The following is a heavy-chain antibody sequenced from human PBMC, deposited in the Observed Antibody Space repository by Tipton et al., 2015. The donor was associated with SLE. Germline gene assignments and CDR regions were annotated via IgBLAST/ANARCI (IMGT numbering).Heavy chain of an antibody. V-gene: IGHV4-59*11. Sequence: TLSLTCTVSGGSISSHYWSWIRQSPGKGLEWIGYIHYSGSTNYDPSLKSRVTISLDTSKNHFSLRLSSVTAADTAVYYCARDLTFGGVIPQVEGYFDYWGQGTLVTVSS. CDR2: IHYSGST. CDR3: ARDLTFGGVIPQVEGYFDY. D-gene: IGHD3-16*02. J-gene: IGHJ4*02. CDR1: GGSISSHY.